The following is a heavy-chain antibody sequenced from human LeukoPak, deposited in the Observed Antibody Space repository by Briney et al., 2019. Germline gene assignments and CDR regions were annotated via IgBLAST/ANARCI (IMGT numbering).Heavy chain of an antibody. Sequence: GASVKVSCKASGGTFSSYAINWVRQAPGQGLEWMGRIIPILGMANYAQKFQGRVTITADKSTSTAYMELSSLRSEDTAVYYCASSLSTRKYSGSQYWGQGTLVTVSS. J-gene: IGHJ4*02. CDR2: IIPILGMA. D-gene: IGHD1-26*01. CDR1: GGTFSSYA. V-gene: IGHV1-69*04. CDR3: ASSLSTRKYSGSQY.